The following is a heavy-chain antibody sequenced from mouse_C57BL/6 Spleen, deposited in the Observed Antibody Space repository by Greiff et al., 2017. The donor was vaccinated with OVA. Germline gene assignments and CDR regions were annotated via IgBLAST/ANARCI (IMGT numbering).Heavy chain of an antibody. D-gene: IGHD2-4*01. CDR1: GFSLSTFGMG. CDR2: IWWDDDK. J-gene: IGHJ3*01. Sequence: QVTLKVSGPGILQPSQTLSLTCSFSGFSLSTFGMGVGWIRQPSGKGLEWLAHIWWDDDKYYNPALKSRLINSKDTSKNQVFLKIANVDTAAAATYYCARADCYYDYDGGTWFACWGQGTLVTVSA. V-gene: IGHV8-8*01. CDR3: ARADCYYDYDGGTWFAC.